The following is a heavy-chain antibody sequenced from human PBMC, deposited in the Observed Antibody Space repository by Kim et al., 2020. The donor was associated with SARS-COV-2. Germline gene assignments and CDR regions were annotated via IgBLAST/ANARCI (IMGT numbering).Heavy chain of an antibody. D-gene: IGHD2-15*01. CDR1: GFTFSNYA. Sequence: GGSLRLSCAASGFTFSNYALHWVRQAPGKGLEWVAVISYDGSDKYYADSVKSRFTISRDNSKNTLYLQMKSLRADDTAVYYCARERVGCRAFYLWVQGT. CDR2: ISYDGSDK. CDR3: ARERVGCRAFYL. J-gene: IGHJ3*01. V-gene: IGHV3-30*04.